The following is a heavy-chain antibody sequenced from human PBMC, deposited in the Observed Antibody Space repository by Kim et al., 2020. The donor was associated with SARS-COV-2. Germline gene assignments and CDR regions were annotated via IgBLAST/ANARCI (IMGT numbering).Heavy chain of an antibody. CDR3: ARDGLGSYGTPGYSSINWFDP. CDR2: ISGDATHI. D-gene: IGHD3-10*01. J-gene: IGHJ5*02. V-gene: IGHV3-21*04. Sequence: GGSLRLSCATSGFTFSNYAITWVRQAPGKGLEWVSSISGDATHIFYAASVTGRFTISRDNAKNSVYLQMGSLRADDTAVYYCARDGLGSYGTPGYSSINWFDPWGQGTLVTVSS. CDR1: GFTFSNYA.